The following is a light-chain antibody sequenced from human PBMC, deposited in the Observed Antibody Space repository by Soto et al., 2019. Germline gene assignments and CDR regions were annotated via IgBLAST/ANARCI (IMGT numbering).Light chain of an antibody. V-gene: IGLV2-14*01. Sequence: QSALTQPASVSRAPGQSITISCTETSSDIGSYNYVSWYQQYPGKAPKLMIYDVSNRPSGVSNRFSGSKSGNTASLTISGLQAADEADYYCSSYTTISTYVFGTGTKVTVL. CDR2: DVS. CDR3: SSYTTISTYV. CDR1: SSDIGSYNY. J-gene: IGLJ1*01.